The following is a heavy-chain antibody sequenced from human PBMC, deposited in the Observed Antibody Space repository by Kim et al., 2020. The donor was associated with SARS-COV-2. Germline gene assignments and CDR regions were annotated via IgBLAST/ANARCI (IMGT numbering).Heavy chain of an antibody. V-gene: IGHV4-4*07. CDR2: IYTSGST. CDR1: GGSISSYY. J-gene: IGHJ4*02. CDR3: AREGGNYYDSSGYYYVGGIFDY. D-gene: IGHD3-22*01. Sequence: SETLSLTCTVSGGSISSYYWSWIRQPAGKGLEWIGRIYTSGSTNYNPSLKSRVTMSVDTSKNQFSLKLSSVTAADTAVYYCAREGGNYYDSSGYYYVGGIFDYWGQGTLVTVSS.